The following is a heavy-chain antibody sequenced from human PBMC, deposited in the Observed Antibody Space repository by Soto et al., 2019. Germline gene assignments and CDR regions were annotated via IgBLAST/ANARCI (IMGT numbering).Heavy chain of an antibody. D-gene: IGHD1-1*01. Sequence: LGLSCADSGFTFSSYWMSWVRQAPGQGLEWVANVKYDGSQTYYVGSVKGRFTISRDNAKNSLYLQMNSLRAEDTAVYYCTRDFQGPLDYGMDVWGQGTTVPVSS. J-gene: IGHJ6*02. CDR1: GFTFSSYW. CDR2: VKYDGSQT. CDR3: TRDFQGPLDYGMDV. V-gene: IGHV3-7*01.